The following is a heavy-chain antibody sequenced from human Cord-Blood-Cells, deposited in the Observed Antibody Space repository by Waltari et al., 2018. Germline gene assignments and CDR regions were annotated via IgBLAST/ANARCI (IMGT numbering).Heavy chain of an antibody. CDR2: IKQDGSEK. V-gene: IGHV3-7*01. J-gene: IGHJ4*02. CDR3: ARVGFGVCFDY. CDR1: GSTFSSNW. D-gene: IGHD2-8*01. Sequence: EVQLVESGGGVVQPGGSLRLSLAASGSTFSSNWVSWVRQAPGKGLEWVANIKQDGSEKYYVDSVKGRFTISRDNAKNSLYLQMNSLRAEDTAVYYCARVGFGVCFDYWGQGTLVTVSS.